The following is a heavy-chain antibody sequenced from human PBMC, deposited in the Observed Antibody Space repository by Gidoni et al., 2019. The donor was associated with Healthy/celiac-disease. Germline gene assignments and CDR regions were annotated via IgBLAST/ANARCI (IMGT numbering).Heavy chain of an antibody. Sequence: QVQLVQSGAEGKKPGASAMVSCKASGYGFTGYYMHWVRQAPGQGLEWMGWINPNSGGTNYAQKFQGWVTMTRDTSISTAYMELSRLRSDDTAVYYCARVGSELSGGAFDIWGQGTMVTVSS. CDR1: GYGFTGYY. CDR2: INPNSGGT. J-gene: IGHJ3*02. V-gene: IGHV1-2*04. CDR3: ARVGSELSGGAFDI. D-gene: IGHD1-26*01.